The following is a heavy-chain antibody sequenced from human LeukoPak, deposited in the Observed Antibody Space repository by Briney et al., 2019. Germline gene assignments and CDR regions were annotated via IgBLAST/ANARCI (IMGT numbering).Heavy chain of an antibody. CDR2: INPNSGDT. D-gene: IGHD5-18*01. Sequence: ASVKVSCKASGYTFTGYYMHWVRQAPGQGLEWMGWINPNSGDTNYAEKFQGRVTMTRDTSISTAYMDLRRLRSDDTAVYYCARDTAMVTYWFDPWGQGTLVTVSS. CDR1: GYTFTGYY. CDR3: ARDTAMVTYWFDP. V-gene: IGHV1-2*02. J-gene: IGHJ5*02.